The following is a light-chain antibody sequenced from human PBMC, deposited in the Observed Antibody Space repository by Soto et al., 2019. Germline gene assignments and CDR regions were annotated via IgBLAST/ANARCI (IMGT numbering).Light chain of an antibody. J-gene: IGKJ1*01. CDR2: DAS. V-gene: IGKV3-11*01. CDR1: QSVSSY. Sequence: EMVLTPSPATLSLSPGERATLSCRASQSVSSYLAWYQQKPGQAPRLLIYDASNRATGIPARFSGSGSGTDFTLTISSLEPEDFAVYYCQQRRNWPRTFGQGTKVDI. CDR3: QQRRNWPRT.